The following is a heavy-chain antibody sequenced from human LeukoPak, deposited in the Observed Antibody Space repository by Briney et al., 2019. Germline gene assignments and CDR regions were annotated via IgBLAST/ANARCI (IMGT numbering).Heavy chain of an antibody. D-gene: IGHD5-18*01. CDR2: ISGSGGTT. CDR3: ARGRGYSQSNWVDP. V-gene: IGHV3-23*01. Sequence: QPGGSLRLSCAASGFTFSSYAMSWVRQAPGKGLEWVSTISGSGGTTYYADSVKGRFTISRDNSKNTLYLQMNSLRAEDTAVYYCARGRGYSQSNWVDPWGQGTMVTVSA. CDR1: GFTFSSYA. J-gene: IGHJ5*02.